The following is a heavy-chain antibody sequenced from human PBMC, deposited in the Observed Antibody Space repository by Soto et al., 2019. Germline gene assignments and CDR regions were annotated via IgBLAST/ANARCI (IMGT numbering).Heavy chain of an antibody. CDR2: IYYSGNT. CDR1: GGSLSNYY. Sequence: SETLSLTCTVSGGSLSNYYWSWIRQPPGKGLEWIGYIYYSGNTNHNPSFSGRVTISLDTSKNQFSLKLSSVTAADTAVYYCAKVSGSYYCGMDVWGQGTTVTVSS. D-gene: IGHD1-26*01. V-gene: IGHV4-59*12. CDR3: AKVSGSYYCGMDV. J-gene: IGHJ6*02.